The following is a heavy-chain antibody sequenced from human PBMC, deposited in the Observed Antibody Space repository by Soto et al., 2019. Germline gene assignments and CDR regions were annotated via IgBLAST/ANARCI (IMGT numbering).Heavy chain of an antibody. J-gene: IGHJ4*02. V-gene: IGHV3-15*01. D-gene: IGHD3-3*01. CDR2: IKRKTDGGTT. CDR1: GFTFSNAW. Sequence: EVQLVESGGGLVKPGGSLRLSCAASGFTFSNAWMSWVRQAPGKGLEWVGRIKRKTDGGTTDYAAPVKGRFTISSDDSKNTLYLQMNSLKTEDTAVYYCTTAGLRFLEWLLYWGQGTLVTVSS. CDR3: TTAGLRFLEWLLY.